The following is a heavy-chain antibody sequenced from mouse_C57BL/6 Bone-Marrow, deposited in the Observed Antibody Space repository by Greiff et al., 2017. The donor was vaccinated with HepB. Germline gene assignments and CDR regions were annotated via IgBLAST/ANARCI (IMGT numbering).Heavy chain of an antibody. CDR1: GYTFTNYW. CDR3: ATYYGSSQAWFAY. J-gene: IGHJ3*01. CDR2: IYPGGGYT. D-gene: IGHD1-1*01. Sequence: LQQSGAELVRPGTSVKMSCKASGYTFTNYWIGWAKQRPGHGLEWIGDIYPGGGYTNYNEKFKGKATLTADKSSSTAYMQFSSLTSEDSAIYYCATYYGSSQAWFAYWGQGTLVTVSA. V-gene: IGHV1-63*01.